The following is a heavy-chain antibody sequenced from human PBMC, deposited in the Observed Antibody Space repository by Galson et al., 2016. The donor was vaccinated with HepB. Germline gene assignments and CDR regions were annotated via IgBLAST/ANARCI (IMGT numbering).Heavy chain of an antibody. CDR3: ARNPGASTWG. V-gene: IGHV3-66*01. CDR1: GFTVGNNY. Sequence: SLRLSCAASGFTVGNNYMSWVRQAPGKGLEWVSLIYSGGNTLYADSVKGRFSISRDNSKNTLYLQMNSLSAEHTAVYYCARNPGASTWGWGQGTLVTVAS. J-gene: IGHJ4*02. D-gene: IGHD6-13*01. CDR2: IYSGGNT.